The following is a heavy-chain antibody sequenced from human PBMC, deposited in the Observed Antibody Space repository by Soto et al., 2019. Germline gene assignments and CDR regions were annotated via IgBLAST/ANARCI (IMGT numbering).Heavy chain of an antibody. J-gene: IGHJ5*02. CDR1: GGTFSSYT. Sequence: ASVKVSCKASGGTFSSYTISWVRQAPGQGLEWMGRIIPILGIANYAQKFQGRVTITADKSTSTAYMELSSLRSEDTAVYYCARLPAVAATGWFDPWGQGTLVTVSS. D-gene: IGHD6-19*01. CDR2: IIPILGIA. CDR3: ARLPAVAATGWFDP. V-gene: IGHV1-69*02.